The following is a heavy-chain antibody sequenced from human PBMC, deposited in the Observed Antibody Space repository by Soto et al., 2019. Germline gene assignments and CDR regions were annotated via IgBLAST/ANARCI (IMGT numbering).Heavy chain of an antibody. CDR2: ISYDGSNK. D-gene: IGHD2-2*01. V-gene: IGHV3-30-3*01. Sequence: SLRLSCAASGFTFSSYAMHWVRQAPGKGLEWVAVISYDGSNKYYADSVKGRFTISRDNSKNTLYLQMNSLRAEDTAAYYCARAGRLGYCSSTSCALDYWGQGTLVTVSS. J-gene: IGHJ4*02. CDR3: ARAGRLGYCSSTSCALDY. CDR1: GFTFSSYA.